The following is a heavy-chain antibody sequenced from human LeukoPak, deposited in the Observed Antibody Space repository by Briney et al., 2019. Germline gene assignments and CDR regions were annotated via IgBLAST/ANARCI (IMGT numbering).Heavy chain of an antibody. J-gene: IGHJ6*03. D-gene: IGHD1-26*01. CDR1: GFTFSDHY. CDR3: ARVRRGDYYYMDV. Sequence: GGSLRLSRAASGFTFSDHYMDWVRQAPGKGLEWVGRSGNTANTYAIKYAASVKGRFTISRDDSKNSLYLQMNSLKTEDTAVYHCARVRRGDYYYMDVWGKGTTVTVSS. V-gene: IGHV3-72*01. CDR2: SGNTANTYAI.